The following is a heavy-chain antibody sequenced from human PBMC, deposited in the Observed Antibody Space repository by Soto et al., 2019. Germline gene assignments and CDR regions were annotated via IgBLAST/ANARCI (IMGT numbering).Heavy chain of an antibody. D-gene: IGHD3-3*01. V-gene: IGHV1-2*04. Sequence: ASVKVSCKASGYTITGYYMHWVRQATGQGLEWMGWINPNSGGTNYAQKFQGWVTMTRDTSISTAYMELSRLRSDDTAVYYCARGKNYDFWSGYLGYYGMDVWGQGTTVTVSS. CDR1: GYTITGYY. J-gene: IGHJ6*02. CDR2: INPNSGGT. CDR3: ARGKNYDFWSGYLGYYGMDV.